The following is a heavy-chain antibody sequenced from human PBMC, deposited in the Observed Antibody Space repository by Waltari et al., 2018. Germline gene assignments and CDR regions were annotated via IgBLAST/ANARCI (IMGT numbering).Heavy chain of an antibody. D-gene: IGHD2-2*01. CDR1: GGSFSGYY. CDR3: AIRQYQLLSRPSWGFDP. CDR2: INHSGST. V-gene: IGHV4-34*01. Sequence: QVQLQQWGAGLLKPSETLSLTCAVYGGSFSGYYWSWIRQPPGKGLEWIGEINHSGSTNYNPSLKSRVTISVDTSKNQFSLKLSSVTAADTAVYYCAIRQYQLLSRPSWGFDPWGQGTLVTVSS. J-gene: IGHJ5*02.